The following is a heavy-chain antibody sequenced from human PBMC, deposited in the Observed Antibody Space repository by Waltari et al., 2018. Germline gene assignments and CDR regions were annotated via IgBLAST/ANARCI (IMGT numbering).Heavy chain of an antibody. J-gene: IGHJ4*02. D-gene: IGHD3-22*01. V-gene: IGHV3-30-3*01. CDR2: FSYDGSNN. Sequence: QGQLMWCGVGVGPPGRGLSRSCSHYGFTFGRYATRWVRQARGKGLEWVAVFSYDGSNNYYSDSVKCRFTISRDNSKNTLYLQMNSLRAEDTAVYYCARVVYYDSSGYYDYWGQGTLVTVSS. CDR1: GFTFGRYA. CDR3: ARVVYYDSSGYYDY.